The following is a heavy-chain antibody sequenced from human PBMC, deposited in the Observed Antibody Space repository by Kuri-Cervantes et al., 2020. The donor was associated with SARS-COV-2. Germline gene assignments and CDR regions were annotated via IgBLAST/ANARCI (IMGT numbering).Heavy chain of an antibody. CDR3: ARGPAHDFWSGYRPNYYYYYYMDV. Sequence: GSLRLSCTVSGGSISSYYWGWIRQPPGKGLEWIGSIYHSGSTYYNPSLKSRVTISVDTSKNQFSLKLSSVTAADTAVYYCARGPAHDFWSGYRPNYYYYYYMDVWGKGTTVTVSS. CDR2: IYHSGST. V-gene: IGHV4-38-2*02. CDR1: GGSISSYY. J-gene: IGHJ6*03. D-gene: IGHD3-3*01.